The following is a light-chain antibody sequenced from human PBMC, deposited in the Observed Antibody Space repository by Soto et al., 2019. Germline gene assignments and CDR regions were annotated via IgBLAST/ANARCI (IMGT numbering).Light chain of an antibody. Sequence: SYELTQPPSVSVAPGKTARITCGENNIGSKSVHWYQQKPGQAPVLVIYYDSDRPSGIPERFSGSNSGNMATLTISRVEAGDEADYYCQVWDSGSDHRVFGGGTKLTVL. V-gene: IGLV3-21*04. CDR1: NIGSKS. J-gene: IGLJ2*01. CDR2: YDS. CDR3: QVWDSGSDHRV.